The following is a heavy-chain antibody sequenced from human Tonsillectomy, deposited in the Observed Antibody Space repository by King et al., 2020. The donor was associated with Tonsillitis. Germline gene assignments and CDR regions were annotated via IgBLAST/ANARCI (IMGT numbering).Heavy chain of an antibody. CDR2: IYSGGSST. J-gene: IGHJ4*02. CDR1: GFTFSSYA. CDR3: AKXGLVGSHDX. V-gene: IGHV3-23*03. D-gene: IGHD1-26*01. Sequence: VQLVESGGGLVQPGGSLRLSCAASGFTFSSYAMSWVRQAPGKGLEWVSVIYSGGSSTYYADSVKGRFTISRDNSKNTLYLQMNSLRAEDTAVYYCAKXGLVGSHDXWGQXXXVTVSS.